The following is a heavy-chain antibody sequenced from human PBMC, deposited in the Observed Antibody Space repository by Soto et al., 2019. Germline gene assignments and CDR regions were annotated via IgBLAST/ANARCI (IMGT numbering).Heavy chain of an antibody. V-gene: IGHV3-7*03. J-gene: IGHJ6*02. D-gene: IGHD6-19*01. Sequence: EVQLVESGGGLVQPGGSMRLSCLASEFTFNTYWMNWVRQAPGCGLEWVANIKDDGSEKNYVDSVKGRFTISRDNAKNTLYLQMNSLRGEEAAVYFCARDWGTPGRGSAVGYYYHYGMDVWGQGTTVTVSS. CDR3: ARDWGTPGRGSAVGYYYHYGMDV. CDR1: EFTFNTYW. CDR2: IKDDGSEK.